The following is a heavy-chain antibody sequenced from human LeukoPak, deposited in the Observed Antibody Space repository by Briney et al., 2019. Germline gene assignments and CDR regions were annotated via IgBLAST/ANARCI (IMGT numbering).Heavy chain of an antibody. CDR1: GGSINTYY. CDR2: ISYTEST. Sequence: SETLSLTCTVSGGSINTYYWSWIRQPPGRGLEWIGYISYTESTKYNPSLKSRLTISVVTSTNHFSLKLNSVTAADTAVYYCARHSQRQWEVVRGWDYWGQGILVTVSS. CDR3: ARHSQRQWEVVRGWDY. D-gene: IGHD1-26*01. J-gene: IGHJ4*02. V-gene: IGHV4-59*08.